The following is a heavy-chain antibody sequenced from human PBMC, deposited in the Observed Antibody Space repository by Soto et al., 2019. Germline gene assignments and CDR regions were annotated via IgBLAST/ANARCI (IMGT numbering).Heavy chain of an antibody. J-gene: IGHJ6*03. CDR1: GFTFSSYS. Sequence: EVQLVESGGGLVKPGGSLRLSCAASGFTFSSYSMNWVRHAPGKGLVWVSSISSSSSYIYYADSVKGRFTISRDNAKNSLSLQMNSLRDEDTAVYYCARTPFELNPESYYSYYMDVWGKGTTVTVSS. V-gene: IGHV3-21*01. CDR3: ARTPFELNPESYYSYYMDV. CDR2: ISSSSSYI. D-gene: IGHD3-10*01.